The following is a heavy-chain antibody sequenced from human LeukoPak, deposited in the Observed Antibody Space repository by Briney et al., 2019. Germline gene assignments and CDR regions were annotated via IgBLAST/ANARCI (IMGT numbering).Heavy chain of an antibody. Sequence: PGRSLRLSCAASGFTFSNYGMSWVRQAPGKGLEWVSAISASGGRTNYADSVKGRFTISRDNSKNTLYLQMNSLRAEDTAIYYCAKVAPLGDGDYWYFDLWGRGTLVTVSS. CDR1: GFTFSNYG. CDR3: AKVAPLGDGDYWYFDL. CDR2: ISASGGRT. V-gene: IGHV3-23*01. J-gene: IGHJ2*01. D-gene: IGHD4-17*01.